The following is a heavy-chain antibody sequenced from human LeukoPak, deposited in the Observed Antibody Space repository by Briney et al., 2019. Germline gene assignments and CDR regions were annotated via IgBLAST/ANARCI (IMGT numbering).Heavy chain of an antibody. CDR3: ASPGAAVEGAFDI. V-gene: IGHV4-34*01. CDR1: GGSLSGYY. Sequence: SETLSLTCAVYGGSLSGYYWSWIRQPPGKGLEWIGEINDSGSTNSNPSLKSRVTISLDTSKNQFSLKLSSVTAADTAVYYCASPGAAVEGAFDIWGQGTMVTVSS. CDR2: INDSGST. D-gene: IGHD6-13*01. J-gene: IGHJ3*02.